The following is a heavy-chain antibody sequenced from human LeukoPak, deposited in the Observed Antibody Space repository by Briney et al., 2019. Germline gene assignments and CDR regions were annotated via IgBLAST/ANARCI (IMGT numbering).Heavy chain of an antibody. J-gene: IGHJ4*02. CDR2: ISSSGSTI. CDR1: GFTFSSYE. CDR3: AKAANYDILTGYYLDY. Sequence: GGSLRLSCAASGFTFSSYEMNWVRQAPGKGLEWVSYISSSGSTIYYADSVKGRFTISRDNSKNTLYLQMNNLRAEDTAIYYCAKAANYDILTGYYLDYWGQGTLVTVSS. V-gene: IGHV3-48*03. D-gene: IGHD3-9*01.